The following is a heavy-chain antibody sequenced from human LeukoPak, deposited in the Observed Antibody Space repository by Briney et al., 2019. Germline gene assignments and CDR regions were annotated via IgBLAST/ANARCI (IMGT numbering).Heavy chain of an antibody. D-gene: IGHD7-27*01. CDR1: GFTFNSYA. CDR3: AKDPFHWGTIYFDY. J-gene: IGHJ4*02. Sequence: GGSLRLSCAASGFTFNSYAMSWVRQAPGKGLEWVSSISGSGDNTFYADSVKGRFTISRDNSKSTLYLQINSLRAEDTAVYYCAKDPFHWGTIYFDYWGQGTLVTVSS. CDR2: ISGSGDNT. V-gene: IGHV3-23*01.